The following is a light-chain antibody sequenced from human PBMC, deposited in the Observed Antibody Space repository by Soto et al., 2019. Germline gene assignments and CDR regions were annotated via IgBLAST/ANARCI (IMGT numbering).Light chain of an antibody. J-gene: IGKJ1*01. V-gene: IGKV1-5*01. CDR2: DAS. Sequence: DIQMTQSPSTLSAFVGDRVTITCRASQSISSWLAWYQQKPGKAPNLLIYDASSLESGVPSRFSGSGSGTEFTLTISSLQSEDFAVYYCQQYNNWPWTFGQGTKVDNK. CDR1: QSISSW. CDR3: QQYNNWPWT.